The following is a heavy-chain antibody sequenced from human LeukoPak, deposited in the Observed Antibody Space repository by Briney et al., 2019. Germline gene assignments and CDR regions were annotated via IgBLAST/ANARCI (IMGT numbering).Heavy chain of an antibody. CDR1: GFTFSTYR. D-gene: IGHD3-22*01. CDR3: ARARSYYDSSGLHDY. J-gene: IGHJ4*02. CDR2: ISPSSSTI. Sequence: GGSLRLSCAASGFTFSTYRMNWVRQAPGQGLEWLSYISPSSSTIYYADSVKGRFTISRDNAKNSLYLQMNSLRDEDTAVYYCARARSYYDSSGLHDYWGQGTLVTVSS. V-gene: IGHV3-48*02.